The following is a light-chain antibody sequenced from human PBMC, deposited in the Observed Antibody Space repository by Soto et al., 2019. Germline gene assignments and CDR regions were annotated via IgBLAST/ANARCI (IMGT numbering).Light chain of an antibody. CDR3: QQYGSSPYT. CDR2: GAS. J-gene: IGKJ2*01. CDR1: QSVRNNY. Sequence: EILLTQSPGTLSLSPGERATLSCRASQSVRNNYLAWYQQKPGQAPRLLIYGASGRANGIPDRFSGSGSGKDFTLTISRLEPEDFAVYYCQQYGSSPYTFGQGTKLEI. V-gene: IGKV3-20*01.